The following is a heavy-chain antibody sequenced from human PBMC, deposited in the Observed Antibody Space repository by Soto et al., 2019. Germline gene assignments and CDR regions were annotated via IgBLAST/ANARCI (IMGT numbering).Heavy chain of an antibody. CDR2: ISSDGSTE. V-gene: IGHV3-30-3*01. CDR1: GFTFNIFS. Sequence: GGSLRLSCAASGFTFNIFSMHWVRQAPGKGLEWVAVISSDGSTEYYVDSVKGRFTISRDNSKNTLYLQMDSLRTEDTAVYYCSGGVSATPFYWGLGTLVTVSS. CDR3: SGGVSATPFY. J-gene: IGHJ4*02. D-gene: IGHD2-15*01.